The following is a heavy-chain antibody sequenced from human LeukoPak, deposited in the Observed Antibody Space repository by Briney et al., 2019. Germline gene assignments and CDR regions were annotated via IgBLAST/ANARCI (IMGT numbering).Heavy chain of an antibody. V-gene: IGHV3-74*01. CDR1: GFRFSSYW. D-gene: IGHD6-19*01. CDR2: IHSDGSSI. CDR3: ARAQWLANDVFDI. J-gene: IGHJ3*02. Sequence: PGGSLRLSCAASGFRFSSYWMHWVRQAPGKGLVWVSRIHSDGSSIGYADSVNGRFTISRDNTKNTLFLQMNSLRAEDTAVYYCARAQWLANDVFDIWGQGTMVTVSS.